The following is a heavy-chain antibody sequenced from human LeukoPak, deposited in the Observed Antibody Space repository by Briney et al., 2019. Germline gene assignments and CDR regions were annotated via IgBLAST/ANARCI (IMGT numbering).Heavy chain of an antibody. CDR2: IYHSGST. V-gene: IGHV4-38-2*02. Sequence: SETLSLTCTVSGYSISSGYHWGWIRQPPGKGLEWIGSIYHSGSTYYNPSLKSRVTISVDTSKNQFSLKLSSVTAADTAVYYCSRDPYYYDSSGYPHWFDPWGQGTLVTVSS. D-gene: IGHD3-22*01. J-gene: IGHJ5*02. CDR1: GYSISSGYH. CDR3: SRDPYYYDSSGYPHWFDP.